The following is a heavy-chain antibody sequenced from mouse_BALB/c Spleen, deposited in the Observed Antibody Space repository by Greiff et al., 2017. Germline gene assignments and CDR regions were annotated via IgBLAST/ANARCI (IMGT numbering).Heavy chain of an antibody. D-gene: IGHD2-14*01. J-gene: IGHJ4*01. CDR2: IYPGSGST. CDR3: ARWRYESYAMDY. Sequence: QVQLQQPGAELVKPGTSVKLSCKASGYNFTSYWINWVKLRPGQGLEWIGDIYPGSGSTNYNEKFKSKATLTVDTSSSTAYMQLSSLASEDSALYYCARWRYESYAMDYWGQGTSVTVSS. CDR1: GYNFTSYW. V-gene: IGHV1-55*01.